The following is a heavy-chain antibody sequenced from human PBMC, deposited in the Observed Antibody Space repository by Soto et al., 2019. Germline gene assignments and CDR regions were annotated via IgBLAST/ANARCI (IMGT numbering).Heavy chain of an antibody. CDR3: AGNYYGSGRLYYYYGMAV. V-gene: IGHV4-34*01. Sequence: SETLSLTCAVYGGSFSGYDWSWVRQPPGKGLEWVGEINHSGSTNYNPSLKSRVTISVDTSKNQLSLKLSCVTAADTAVYYCAGNYYGSGRLYYYYGMAVWGQGTTVTVSS. J-gene: IGHJ6*02. CDR1: GGSFSGYD. D-gene: IGHD3-10*01. CDR2: INHSGST.